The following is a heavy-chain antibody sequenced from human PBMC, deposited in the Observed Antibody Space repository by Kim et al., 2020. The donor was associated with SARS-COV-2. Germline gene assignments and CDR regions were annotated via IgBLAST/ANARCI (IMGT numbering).Heavy chain of an antibody. CDR3: AKDRLPRYVDWAPFSLDY. J-gene: IGHJ4*02. V-gene: IGHV3-30*18. CDR1: GFTFSSYG. D-gene: IGHD3-9*01. CDR2: ISYDGSNK. Sequence: GGSLRLSCAASGFTFSSYGMHWVRQAPGKGLEWVAVISYDGSNKYYADSVKGRFTISRDNSKNTLYLQMNSLRAEDTAVYYCAKDRLPRYVDWAPFSLDYWGQGTLVTVSS.